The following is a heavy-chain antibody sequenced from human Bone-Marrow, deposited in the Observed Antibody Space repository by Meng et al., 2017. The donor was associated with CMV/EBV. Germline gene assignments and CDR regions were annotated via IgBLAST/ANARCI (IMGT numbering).Heavy chain of an antibody. CDR2: IVTTGETV. J-gene: IGHJ3*02. V-gene: IGHV3-48*03. D-gene: IGHD3-3*01. Sequence: GESLKISCAGSGFTFSGYEMNWVRQAPGKGLEWVSHIVTTGETVHYGDSVKGRFTISRDNAKNSVFLQMNSLRAEDTAVYYCARDSRTYYDFWSGPLDAFEIWGQGTMVTVSS. CDR3: ARDSRTYYDFWSGPLDAFEI. CDR1: GFTFSGYE.